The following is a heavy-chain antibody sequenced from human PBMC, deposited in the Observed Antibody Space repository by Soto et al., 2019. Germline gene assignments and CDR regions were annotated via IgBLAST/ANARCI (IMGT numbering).Heavy chain of an antibody. V-gene: IGHV3-30*04. CDR2: IIYDGSNK. Sequence: QVQLVESGGGVVQPGRSLRLSCAASGLTFSRYAMPWVRQAPGKGLEWVAVIIYDGSNKHYADSVQGRFTISRDNSKNTLYLQMNSLRAEDTAVYYCAAELGNTGYDGHDYWGQGTLVTVSS. CDR3: AAELGNTGYDGHDY. D-gene: IGHD5-12*01. CDR1: GLTFSRYA. J-gene: IGHJ4*02.